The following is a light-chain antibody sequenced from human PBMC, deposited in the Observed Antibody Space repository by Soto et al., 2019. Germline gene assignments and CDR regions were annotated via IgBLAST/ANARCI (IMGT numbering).Light chain of an antibody. CDR2: GAS. Sequence: EIVMTQSPATLSVSPGERATLSCRASQSVSTNLAWYQQRPGQAPRLLIYGASTRATGNPARFSGSGSETEFTLTLSSLQSEDFAVYYCQQYNNWPYTFGQGNKLEIK. V-gene: IGKV3-15*01. CDR3: QQYNNWPYT. CDR1: QSVSTN. J-gene: IGKJ2*01.